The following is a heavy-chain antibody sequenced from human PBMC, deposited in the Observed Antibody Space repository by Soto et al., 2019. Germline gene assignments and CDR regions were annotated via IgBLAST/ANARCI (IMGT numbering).Heavy chain of an antibody. CDR2: INAGNGNT. V-gene: IGHV1-3*01. D-gene: IGHD1-7*01. Sequence: GASVKVSCKASGYTFTSYAMHWVRQAPGQRLEWMGWINAGNGNTKYSQKFQGRVTITRDTSASTAYXXXXXXRSEDTAVYYCARTQLELHWFDPWGQGTLVTVSS. CDR1: GYTFTSYA. CDR3: ARTQLELHWFDP. J-gene: IGHJ5*02.